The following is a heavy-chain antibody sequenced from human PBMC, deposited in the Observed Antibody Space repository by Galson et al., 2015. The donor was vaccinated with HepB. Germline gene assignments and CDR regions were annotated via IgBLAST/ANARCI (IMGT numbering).Heavy chain of an antibody. V-gene: IGHV3-21*01. Sequence: SLRLSCAASGFTFSSYSMNWVRQAPGKGLEWVSSISSSSSYIYYADSVKGRFTISRDNAKNSLYLQMNSLRAEDTAVYYCARDGGGSYDGGYYYYYYMDVWGKGTTVTVSS. CDR3: ARDGGGSYDGGYYYYYYMDV. CDR2: ISSSSSYI. CDR1: GFTFSSYS. D-gene: IGHD1-26*01. J-gene: IGHJ6*03.